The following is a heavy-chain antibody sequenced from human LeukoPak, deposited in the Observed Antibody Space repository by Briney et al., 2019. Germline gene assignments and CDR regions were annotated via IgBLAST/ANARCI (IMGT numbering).Heavy chain of an antibody. CDR3: ARETQLEYFDY. J-gene: IGHJ4*02. V-gene: IGHV4-34*01. D-gene: IGHD3-3*01. CDR2: INHSGST. Sequence: SETLSLTCAVYGGSFSGYYWSWIRQPPGKGLERIGEINHSGSTNYNPSLKSRVTISVDTSKNQFSLKLSSVTAADTAVYYCARETQLEYFDYWGQGTLVTVSS. CDR1: GGSFSGYY.